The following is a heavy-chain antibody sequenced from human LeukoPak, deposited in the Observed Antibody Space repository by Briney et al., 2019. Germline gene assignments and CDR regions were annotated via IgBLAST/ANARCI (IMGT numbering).Heavy chain of an antibody. V-gene: IGHV1-2*02. CDR3: ARRCDTSSYYTYYFDY. Sequence: GASVTVSFKASGYTFTAYYIHWVGQAPGQGLEWMGWINPNSGGTNYAQKFHGRVTMTRDTSISTAYMELSRLRSDDTAVYFCARRCDTSSYYTYYFDYWGQGTLVTVSS. CDR2: INPNSGGT. CDR1: GYTFTAYY. D-gene: IGHD3-22*01. J-gene: IGHJ4*02.